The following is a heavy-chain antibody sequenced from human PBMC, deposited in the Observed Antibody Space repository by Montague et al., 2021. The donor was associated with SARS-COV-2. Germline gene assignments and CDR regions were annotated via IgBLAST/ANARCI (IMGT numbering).Heavy chain of an antibody. D-gene: IGHD3-9*01. J-gene: IGHJ6*04. CDR1: GFTVSSNY. V-gene: IGHV3-53*01. CDR2: IYSSGST. CDR3: ARGDNYDIYYYGMDV. Sequence: SLRLSCAASGFTVSSNYLSWVRQAPGKGLEWVSVIYSSGSTYYADSVKSRFTISRDNSKNTLYLQMNSMRAEDTAVHYCARGDNYDIYYYGMDVWGKGTRVTVPS.